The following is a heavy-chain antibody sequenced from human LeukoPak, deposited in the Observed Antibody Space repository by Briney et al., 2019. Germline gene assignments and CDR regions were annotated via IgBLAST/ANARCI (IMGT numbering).Heavy chain of an antibody. J-gene: IGHJ5*02. Sequence: SETLSLTCTVSGGSISSNYWGWIRQPPGKGPEWIGYIYYSGSTNYNPSLKSRVTISVDTSKNQFSLTLRSVTAADTAVYYCAKHLTNAYYDMIWFDPWGQGTLVTVSS. V-gene: IGHV4-59*01. CDR2: IYYSGST. CDR1: GGSISSNY. CDR3: AKHLTNAYYDMIWFDP. D-gene: IGHD3-16*01.